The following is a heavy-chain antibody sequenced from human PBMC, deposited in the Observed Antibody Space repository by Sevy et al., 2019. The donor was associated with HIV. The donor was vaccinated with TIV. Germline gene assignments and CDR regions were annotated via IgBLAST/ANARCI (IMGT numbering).Heavy chain of an antibody. CDR2: ISGSGGST. V-gene: IGHV3-23*01. Sequence: GGSLRLSCAASGFTFSSYAMSWVRQAPGKGLEWVSAISGSGGSTYNADSVKGRFTISRDNSKNTLYLQMNSLRAEDTAVYYCAKDLYYDSSGYYHPLAFDIWGQGTMVTVSS. D-gene: IGHD3-22*01. CDR1: GFTFSSYA. CDR3: AKDLYYDSSGYYHPLAFDI. J-gene: IGHJ3*02.